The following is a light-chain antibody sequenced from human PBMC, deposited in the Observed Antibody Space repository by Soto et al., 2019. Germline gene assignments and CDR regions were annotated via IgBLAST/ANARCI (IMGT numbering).Light chain of an antibody. Sequence: QSVLTQPASLSGSPGQSITISCTGTDSDVGGYNYVSWYQQHPDKAPKLMIYGVYNRPSGVSNRFSGSKSGNTASLTISGLQAEDEADYYCSSFTNNNTTNVVFGGGTKVTVL. CDR2: GVY. CDR1: DSDVGGYNY. V-gene: IGLV2-14*01. J-gene: IGLJ2*01. CDR3: SSFTNNNTTNVV.